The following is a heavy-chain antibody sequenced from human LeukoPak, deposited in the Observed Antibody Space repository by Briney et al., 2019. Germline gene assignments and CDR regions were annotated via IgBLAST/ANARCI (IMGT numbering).Heavy chain of an antibody. CDR2: TYYSGST. D-gene: IGHD3-10*01. V-gene: IGHV4-31*03. CDR1: GGSISSGGYY. CDR3: ARVGTEYYYGSGSYYY. Sequence: NPSETLSLTCTVSGGSISSGGYYWSWIRQHPGKGLEWIGYTYYSGSTYYNPSLKSRVTISVDTSKNQFSLKLSSVTAADTAVYYCARVGTEYYYGSGSYYYWGQGTLVTVSS. J-gene: IGHJ4*02.